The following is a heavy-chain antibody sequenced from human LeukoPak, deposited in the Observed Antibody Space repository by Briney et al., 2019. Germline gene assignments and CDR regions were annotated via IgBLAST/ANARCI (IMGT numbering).Heavy chain of an antibody. D-gene: IGHD3-16*02. CDR3: ARGGYRSYYYVDV. J-gene: IGHJ6*03. CDR2: MYYTGSS. Sequence: SETLSLTCSVSGGSISTNFWTWIRQAPGKGLEWIGYMYYTGSSNYNPSLESRVAISIDTSKNQFSLKLTSVTPADTAVYYCARGGYRSYYYVDVWGKGTTVIVSS. V-gene: IGHV4-59*01. CDR1: GGSISTNF.